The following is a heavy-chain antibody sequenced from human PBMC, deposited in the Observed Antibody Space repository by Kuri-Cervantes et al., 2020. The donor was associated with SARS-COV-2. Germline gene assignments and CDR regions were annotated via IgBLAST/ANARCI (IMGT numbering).Heavy chain of an antibody. CDR3: ASQNSGSSDFDY. Sequence: SETLSLTCAVYGGSFSGYYWSWIRQPPGKELEWIGEINHSGSTNYNPSLKSRVTISVDTSKNQFSLKLSSVTAADTAVYYCASQNSGSSDFDYWGQGTLVTVSS. V-gene: IGHV4-34*01. J-gene: IGHJ4*02. CDR1: GGSFSGYY. CDR2: INHSGST. D-gene: IGHD1-26*01.